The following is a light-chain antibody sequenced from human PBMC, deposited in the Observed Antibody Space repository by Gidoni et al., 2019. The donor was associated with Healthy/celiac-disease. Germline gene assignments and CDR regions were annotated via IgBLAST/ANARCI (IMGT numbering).Light chain of an antibody. J-gene: IGKJ2*01. CDR2: DAS. CDR3: QQCKSYHPYT. CDR1: QGISSA. Sequence: AIHFTQSPSSLSASVGDRVTITCRASQGISSALAWYQQKPGKAPKLLIYDASSLESGVPSRFSGSGSGTDFTLTISSLQPEDFATYYCQQCKSYHPYTFXXXTKLEIK. V-gene: IGKV1-13*02.